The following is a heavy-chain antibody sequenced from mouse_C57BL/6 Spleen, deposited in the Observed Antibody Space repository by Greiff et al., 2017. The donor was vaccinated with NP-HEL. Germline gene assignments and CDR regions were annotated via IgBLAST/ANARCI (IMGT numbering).Heavy chain of an antibody. CDR3: ARGYDYFDY. Sequence: DVQLQESGPGLVKPSQSLSLTCSVPGYSITSGYYWNWIRQFPGNKLEWMGYISYDGSNNYNPSLKNRISITRDTSKNQFFLKLNSVTTEDTATYYCARGYDYFDYWGQGTTLTVSS. CDR1: GYSITSGYY. V-gene: IGHV3-6*01. CDR2: ISYDGSN. J-gene: IGHJ2*01. D-gene: IGHD2-12*01.